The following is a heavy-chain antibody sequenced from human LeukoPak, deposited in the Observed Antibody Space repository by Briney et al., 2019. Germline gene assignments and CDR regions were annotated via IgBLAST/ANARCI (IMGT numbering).Heavy chain of an antibody. CDR2: INPNSGGT. Sequence: GASVKVSCKASGYTFTGYYMHWVRQAPGQGLEWMGWINPNSGGTNYAQKFQGRVTMTRDTSISTAYMELSRLRSDDTAVYYCAREDDIYDFWSGYLDYWGQGTLVTVSS. CDR1: GYTFTGYY. D-gene: IGHD3-3*01. CDR3: AREDDIYDFWSGYLDY. V-gene: IGHV1-2*02. J-gene: IGHJ4*02.